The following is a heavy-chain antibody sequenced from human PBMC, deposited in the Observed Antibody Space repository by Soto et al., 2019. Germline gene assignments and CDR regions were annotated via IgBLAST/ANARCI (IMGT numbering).Heavy chain of an antibody. CDR3: GRHGEGAGAAGYYYYGREA. CDR1: GGSISSSSYY. Sequence: PSETLSLTCTVSGGSISSSSYYWGWIRQPPGKGLEWIGSIYYSGSTYYNPSLKSRVTISVDTSKNQFSLKLSSVTPADTAGYYCGRHGEGAGAAGYYYYGREAGGKGTTVT. D-gene: IGHD1-26*01. V-gene: IGHV4-39*01. CDR2: IYYSGST. J-gene: IGHJ6*04.